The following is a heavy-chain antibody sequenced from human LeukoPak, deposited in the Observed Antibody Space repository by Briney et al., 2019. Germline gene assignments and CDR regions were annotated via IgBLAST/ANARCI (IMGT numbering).Heavy chain of an antibody. CDR1: GGAFSSYA. D-gene: IGHD3-10*01. J-gene: IGHJ4*02. V-gene: IGHV1-69*13. CDR3: ARYSRWFGEYYFDY. Sequence: GASVKVSCKASGGAFSSYAISWVRQAPGQGLEWMGGIIPIFGTANYAQKFQGRVTITADESTSTAYMELSSLRSEDTAVYYCARYSRWFGEYYFDYWAREPWSPSPQ. CDR2: IIPIFGTA.